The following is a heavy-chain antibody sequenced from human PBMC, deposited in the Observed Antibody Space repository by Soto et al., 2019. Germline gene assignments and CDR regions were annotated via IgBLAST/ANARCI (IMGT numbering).Heavy chain of an antibody. V-gene: IGHV3-23*01. J-gene: IGHJ4*02. D-gene: IGHD6-19*01. CDR2: ISGSGGST. Sequence: GGSLRLSCAASGFTFSSYAMSWVRQAPGKGLEWVSAISGSGGSTYYADSVKGRFTISRDNSKNTLYLQMHSLRAEDTAVYYCARDFLERPDSSGANIGRVWGQGTLVTVSS. CDR3: ARDFLERPDSSGANIGRV. CDR1: GFTFSSYA.